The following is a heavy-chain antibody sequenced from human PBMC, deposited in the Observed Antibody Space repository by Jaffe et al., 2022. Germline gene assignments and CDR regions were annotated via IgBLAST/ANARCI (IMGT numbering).Heavy chain of an antibody. CDR1: GFTVSSNY. V-gene: IGHV3-66*02. CDR3: ARDSYYYGSGNYYIPFDY. CDR2: IYSGGST. D-gene: IGHD3-10*01. J-gene: IGHJ4*02. Sequence: EVQLVESGGGLVQPGGSLRLSCAASGFTVSSNYMSWVRQAPGKGLEWVSVIYSGGSTYYADSVKGRFTISRDNSKNTLYLQMNSLRAEDTAVYYCARDSYYYGSGNYYIPFDYWGQGTLVTVSS.